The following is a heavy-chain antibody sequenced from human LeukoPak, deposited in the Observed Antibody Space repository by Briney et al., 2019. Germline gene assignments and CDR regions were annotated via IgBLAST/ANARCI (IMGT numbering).Heavy chain of an antibody. J-gene: IGHJ3*02. CDR2: INPSGGST. CDR1: GYTFTSYY. CDR3: ARQRIRHDAFDI. V-gene: IGHV1-46*01. Sequence: ASVKVSCKASGYTFTSYYMHWVRQAPGQGLEWMGIINPSGGSTSYAQKFQGRVTMTRDMSTSTVYMELSSLRSEDTAVYYCARQRIRHDAFDIWGQGTMVTVSS.